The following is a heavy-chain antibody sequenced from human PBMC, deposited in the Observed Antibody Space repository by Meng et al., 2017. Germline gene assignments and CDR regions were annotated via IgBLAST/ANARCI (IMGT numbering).Heavy chain of an antibody. Sequence: QVQLVGSGGGVVQTGRSLRLSCAASGFTFSSYGMHWVRQAPGKGLEWVACITKDGSRKYYLGSVRGRFTISRDNSKNTLYLEMNSLRSEDTALYYCARDFDYWGQGTLVTVSS. CDR1: GFTFSSYG. V-gene: IGHV3-30*06. J-gene: IGHJ4*02. CDR2: ITKDGSRK. CDR3: ARDFDY.